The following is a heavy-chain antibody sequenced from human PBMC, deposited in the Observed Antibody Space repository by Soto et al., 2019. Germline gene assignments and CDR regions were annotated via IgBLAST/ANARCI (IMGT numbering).Heavy chain of an antibody. Sequence: QVQLVQSGAEVKEPGSSVKVSCKASAESFNNYGITWVRQAPGQGLEWMGGIIPIFGTINYAEKFQGRVKRTADDSTKTAYMELRSLRSEDTALYYCARVFPDGWVEPGVVRGYLDTWGRGTLVTVSS. CDR1: AESFNNYG. CDR3: ARVFPDGWVEPGVVRGYLDT. CDR2: IIPIFGTI. D-gene: IGHD3-3*01. V-gene: IGHV1-69*01. J-gene: IGHJ5*02.